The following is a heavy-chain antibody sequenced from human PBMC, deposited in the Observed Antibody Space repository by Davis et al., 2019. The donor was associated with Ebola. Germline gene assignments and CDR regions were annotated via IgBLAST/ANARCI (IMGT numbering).Heavy chain of an antibody. Sequence: SLKTPCAASGSTDSTNYISCVRQAPGKGLEWVANIKQDGSEKYYVDSVKGRFTISRDNAKNSLYLQMNSLRAEDTAVYYCAREPIAAAGTVVDYWGQGTLVTVSS. CDR2: IKQDGSEK. V-gene: IGHV3-7*01. CDR3: AREPIAAAGTVVDY. CDR1: GSTDSTNY. D-gene: IGHD6-13*01. J-gene: IGHJ4*02.